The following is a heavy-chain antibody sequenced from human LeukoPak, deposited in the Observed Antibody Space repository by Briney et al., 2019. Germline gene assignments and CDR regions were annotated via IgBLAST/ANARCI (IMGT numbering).Heavy chain of an antibody. CDR3: ARDYYGSGWYGGY. V-gene: IGHV3-7*04. J-gene: IGHJ4*02. CDR1: GFTFGIYW. D-gene: IGHD6-19*01. CDR2: IKQDGSEK. Sequence: GGSLRLSCAASGFTFGIYWMSWVRQAPGKGLEWVANIKQDGSEKFYVDSVKGRFTLSRDNAKNSLFLQMNSLRAEDTAVYYCARDYYGSGWYGGYWGQGTLVTVSS.